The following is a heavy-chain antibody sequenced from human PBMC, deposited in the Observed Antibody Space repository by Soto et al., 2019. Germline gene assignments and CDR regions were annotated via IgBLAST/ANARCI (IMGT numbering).Heavy chain of an antibody. CDR2: ISASGGPT. J-gene: IGHJ6*02. CDR1: GFTFNNYA. CDR3: ANRPRYYHMDV. Sequence: GGSLRLSCEASGFTFNNYAMNWVRQAPGKGLGWVSTISASGGPTYYADSVKGRFTISRDNSKDTLFLQMNSLRAEDTAIYYCANRPRYYHMDVWGQGTTVTVSS. V-gene: IGHV3-23*01.